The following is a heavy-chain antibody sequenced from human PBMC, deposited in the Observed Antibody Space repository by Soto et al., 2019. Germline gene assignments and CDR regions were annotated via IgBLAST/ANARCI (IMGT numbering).Heavy chain of an antibody. D-gene: IGHD1-1*01. CDR2: IYYSGST. CDR3: ARWPQLKPRFDY. V-gene: IGHV4-59*06. CDR1: GGSISSYY. Sequence: SETLSLTCTVSGGSISSYYWSWIRQHPGKGLEWIGYIYYSGSTYYNPSLKSRVTISVDTSKNQFSLKLSSVTAADTAVYYCARWPQLKPRFDYWGQGTLVTVSS. J-gene: IGHJ4*02.